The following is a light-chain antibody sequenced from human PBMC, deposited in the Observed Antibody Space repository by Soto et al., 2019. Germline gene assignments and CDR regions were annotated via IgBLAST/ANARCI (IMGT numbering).Light chain of an antibody. V-gene: IGLV1-40*01. J-gene: IGLJ2*01. Sequence: QSALTQPPSVSGAPGQRVTISCTGSSSNIGAGYDVHWYQQLPGTAPKLLIYDNINRPSGVPDRFSGSKSGTSASLAITGLQAEDEADYYCQSYDSSLSGDVVFGGGTKVTVL. CDR1: SSNIGAGYD. CDR3: QSYDSSLSGDVV. CDR2: DNI.